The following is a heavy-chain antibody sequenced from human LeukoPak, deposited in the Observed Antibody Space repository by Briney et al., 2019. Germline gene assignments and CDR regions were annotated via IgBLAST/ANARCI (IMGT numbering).Heavy chain of an antibody. Sequence: GRSLRLSCAASGFTFDDYAMHWVRQAPGKGLEWVSGISWNSGSIGYADSVKGRFTISRDNSKNILFLQMNSLRAEDTAVYYCATMQWLEGVDWFDPWGQGTLVTVSS. D-gene: IGHD6-19*01. CDR1: GFTFDDYA. CDR3: ATMQWLEGVDWFDP. J-gene: IGHJ5*02. CDR2: ISWNSGSI. V-gene: IGHV3-9*01.